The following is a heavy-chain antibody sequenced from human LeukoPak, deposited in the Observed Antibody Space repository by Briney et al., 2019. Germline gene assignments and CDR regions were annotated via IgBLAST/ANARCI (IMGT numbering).Heavy chain of an antibody. Sequence: ASVKVSCKASGYTFTDYYMNWVRQTPGQGLEWMGWINPNSGGTNYAQKFQGRVTMTRDTSISTAYMELSRLRSDDTAVYYCARTGHGSVLREGDLSYWGQGTLVTVSS. CDR1: GYTFTDYY. CDR3: ARTGHGSVLREGDLSY. CDR2: INPNSGGT. V-gene: IGHV1-2*02. D-gene: IGHD3-10*01. J-gene: IGHJ4*02.